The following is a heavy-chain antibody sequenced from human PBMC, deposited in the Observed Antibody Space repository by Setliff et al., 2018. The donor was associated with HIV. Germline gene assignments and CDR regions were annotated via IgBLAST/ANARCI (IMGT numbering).Heavy chain of an antibody. Sequence: PSETLSLTCSVSGDSISSGSYYCSWIRLPAGKGLEWIGKIHTTGSTNYTPSLKSRVSISMDTYKKQHSLNLNSVTARDTAVYYCAERTFGSGRLDPWGQGTLVTVSS. D-gene: IGHD3-16*01. CDR3: AERTFGSGRLDP. CDR2: IHTTGST. V-gene: IGHV4-61*09. CDR1: GDSISSGSYY. J-gene: IGHJ5*02.